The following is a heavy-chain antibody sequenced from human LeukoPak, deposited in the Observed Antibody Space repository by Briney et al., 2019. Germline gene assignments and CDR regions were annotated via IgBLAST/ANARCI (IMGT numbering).Heavy chain of an antibody. J-gene: IGHJ4*02. CDR3: ARGRLYSDY. D-gene: IGHD3-16*01. CDR2: ISRSTSTI. CDR1: GFTFSSYA. Sequence: PGGSLRLSCAASGFTFSSYAMSWVRQAPGKGLEWVSYISRSTSTIYYADSVKGRFTISRDDAKNSLYLQMDSLRAEDTAVYYCARGRLYSDYWGQGTLVTVSS. V-gene: IGHV3-48*04.